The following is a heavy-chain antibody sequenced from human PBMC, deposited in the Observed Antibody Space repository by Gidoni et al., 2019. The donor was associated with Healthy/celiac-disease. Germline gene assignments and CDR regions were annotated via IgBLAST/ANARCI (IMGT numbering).Heavy chain of an antibody. D-gene: IGHD3-10*01. J-gene: IGHJ4*02. CDR2: ISSSGSTI. CDR1: GFTFSSYE. V-gene: IGHV3-48*03. Sequence: EVQLVESGGGLVQPGGSLRLSCAASGFTFSSYEMNWVRQAPGKGLEWVSYISSSGSTIYYADSVKGRFTISRDNAKNSLYLQMNSLRAEDTAVYYCARPHRGWFREFDYWGQGTLVTVSS. CDR3: ARPHRGWFREFDY.